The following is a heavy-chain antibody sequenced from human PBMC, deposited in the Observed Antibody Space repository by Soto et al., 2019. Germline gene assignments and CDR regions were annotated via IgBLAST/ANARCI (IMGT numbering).Heavy chain of an antibody. CDR1: GFTFSSNS. CDR3: ARVIWSGHLTSDL. D-gene: IGHD3-3*01. J-gene: IGHJ5*02. CDR2: NSSSSSTI. V-gene: IGHV3-48*02. Sequence: EVQVVESGGGLVQPGGSLRLSCAASGFTFSSNSMKWVRQAPGKGVEWISYNSSSSSTIYADSVKARITISRDNATNSLYLQRNSLRDGDTDVYYCARVIWSGHLTSDLWAQGTMVTVSP.